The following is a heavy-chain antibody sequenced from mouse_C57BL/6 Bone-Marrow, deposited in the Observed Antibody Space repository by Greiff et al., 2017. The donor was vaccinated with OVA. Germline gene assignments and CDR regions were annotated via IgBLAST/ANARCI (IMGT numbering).Heavy chain of an antibody. V-gene: IGHV1-82*01. J-gene: IGHJ3*01. Sequence: VQLKESGPELVKPGASVKISCKASGYAFSSSWMNWVKQRPGKGLEWIGRIYPGDGDTNYNGKFKGKATLTADKSSSTAYMQHSSLTSEDSAVYFCARREAYYGSSFFAYWGQGTLVTVSA. CDR2: IYPGDGDT. CDR1: GYAFSSSW. D-gene: IGHD1-1*01. CDR3: ARREAYYGSSFFAY.